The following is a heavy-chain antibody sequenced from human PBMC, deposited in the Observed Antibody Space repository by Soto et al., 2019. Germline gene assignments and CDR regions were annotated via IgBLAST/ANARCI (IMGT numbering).Heavy chain of an antibody. J-gene: IGHJ6*02. Sequence: QVQLVESGGGVVQPGRSLRLSCAASGFTFSSYGMHWVRQAPGKGLEWVAVIWYDGSNKYYADSVKGRFTISRDNSKNTLYLQMNGLRAEDTAVYYCARAHSYSSSWYKPDGMDVWGQGTTVTVSS. V-gene: IGHV3-33*01. CDR2: IWYDGSNK. CDR1: GFTFSSYG. CDR3: ARAHSYSSSWYKPDGMDV. D-gene: IGHD6-13*01.